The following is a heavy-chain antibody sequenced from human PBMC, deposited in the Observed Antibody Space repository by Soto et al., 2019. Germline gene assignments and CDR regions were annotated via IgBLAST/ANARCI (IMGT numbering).Heavy chain of an antibody. J-gene: IGHJ5*02. CDR2: IIPLLNTV. D-gene: IGHD5-12*01. Sequence: QVQLVQSGAEVNKPGSSVKVSGKTSGGTFSNDIFTWVRQAPGQGLEWMGRIIPLLNTVNYAQKFQGTVTITANKSTGTVYMEMNSPTSEDTAVYYCGRDSPLRSTFSRYDAIDPWSQGPLVTASS. CDR3: GRDSPLRSTFSRYDAIDP. CDR1: GGTFSNDI. V-gene: IGHV1-69*08.